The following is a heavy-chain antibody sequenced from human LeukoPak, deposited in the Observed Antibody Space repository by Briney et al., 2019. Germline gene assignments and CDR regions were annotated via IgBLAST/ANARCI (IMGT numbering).Heavy chain of an antibody. CDR3: ASAVLRSYYYDSSGYSSLDY. CDR2: IIPIFGTA. Sequence: SVKVSCKASGGTFSSYAISWVRQAPGQGLECMGRIIPIFGTANYAQKFQGRVTITTDESTSTAYMELSSLRSEDTAVYYCASAVLRSYYYDSSGYSSLDYWGQGTLVTVSS. J-gene: IGHJ4*02. V-gene: IGHV1-69*05. CDR1: GGTFSSYA. D-gene: IGHD3-22*01.